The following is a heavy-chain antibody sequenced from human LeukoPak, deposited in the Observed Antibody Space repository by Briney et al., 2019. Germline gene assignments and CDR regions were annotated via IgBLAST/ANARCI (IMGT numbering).Heavy chain of an antibody. V-gene: IGHV3-11*01. CDR3: ASYCSSTSCYGDPNDY. CDR2: VSSSGSTI. CDR1: GFTFSDYY. Sequence: GGSLRLSCAASGFTFSDYYMSWIRQAPGKGLEWVSYVSSSGSTIYYADSVKGRFTISRDNAKNSLYLQMNSLRAEDTAVYYCASYCSSTSCYGDPNDYWGQGTLVTVSS. D-gene: IGHD2-2*01. J-gene: IGHJ4*02.